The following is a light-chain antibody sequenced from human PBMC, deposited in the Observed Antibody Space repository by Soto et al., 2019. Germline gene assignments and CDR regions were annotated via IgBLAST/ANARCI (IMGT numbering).Light chain of an antibody. V-gene: IGKV1-5*03. J-gene: IGKJ1*01. CDR3: QQYNSFPWT. CDR2: KAS. Sequence: DIQRTQSPSTLSASVGDRVTIPCRASQSFNTWLAWYQQKPGKAPNLLIYKASSLASGVPSRFSGSGSGTEFTLTISSLQPDDLATYYCQQYNSFPWTFGQGTKVDIK. CDR1: QSFNTW.